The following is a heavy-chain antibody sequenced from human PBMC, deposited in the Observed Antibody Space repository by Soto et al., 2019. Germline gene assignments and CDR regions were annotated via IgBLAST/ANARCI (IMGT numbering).Heavy chain of an antibody. D-gene: IGHD2-15*01. CDR2: IYYSGST. CDR3: ARRKEVVVAARYYYYYMDV. V-gene: IGHV4-39*01. Sequence: QLQLQESAPGLVKPSETLSLTCTVSGGSISSSSYYWGWIRQPPGKGLEWIGSIYYSGSTYYNPSLKSRVTLSVDTSKNQFSLKLSSVTAADTAVYYCARRKEVVVAARYYYYYMDVWGKGTTVTVSS. J-gene: IGHJ6*03. CDR1: GGSISSSSYY.